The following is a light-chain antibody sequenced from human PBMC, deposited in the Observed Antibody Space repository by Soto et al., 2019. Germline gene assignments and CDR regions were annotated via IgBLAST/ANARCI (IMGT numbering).Light chain of an antibody. CDR2: DVS. CDR3: SSYTSSSTQ. J-gene: IGLJ2*01. V-gene: IGLV2-14*01. Sequence: QSVLTQPASVSGSPGQSITISCTGTSSDVGGYNYVSWYQQHPGKAPKLMIYDVSNRPSGVSNRFSSSKSGNTASLTISGLQAEDEADYYCSSYTSSSTQIGGGTKLTVL. CDR1: SSDVGGYNY.